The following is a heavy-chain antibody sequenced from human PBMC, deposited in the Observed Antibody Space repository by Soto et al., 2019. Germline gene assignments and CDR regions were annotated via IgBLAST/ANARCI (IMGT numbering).Heavy chain of an antibody. CDR3: ARYDAESGSNKIDP. Sequence: QVQLQESGPGLVKPSETLSVTCTVSGGSVSSRSHFWSWIRQPPGGGLQWIGYIFYSGSTNYNPSLKSRDTLSVDTSRNQFSLRLTSVTAADTAFYYCARYDAESGSNKIDPWGQGTLVTVSS. J-gene: IGHJ5*02. D-gene: IGHD5-12*01. CDR1: GGSVSSRSHF. CDR2: IFYSGST. V-gene: IGHV4-61*01.